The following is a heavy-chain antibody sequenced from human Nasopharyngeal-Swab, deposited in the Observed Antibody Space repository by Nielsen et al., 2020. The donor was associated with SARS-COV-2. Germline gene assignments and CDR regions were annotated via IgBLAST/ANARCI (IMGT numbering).Heavy chain of an antibody. CDR1: GYTLTELS. V-gene: IGHV1-24*01. D-gene: IGHD4-23*01. Sequence: ASVKVSCKVSGYTLTELSMHWVRQAPGKGLEWMGGFDPEDGETIYAQKFQGRVTMTEDTSTDTAYMELSSLRSEDTAVYYCATASPLRWTNWFDPWGQGTLVTVSS. CDR2: FDPEDGET. J-gene: IGHJ5*02. CDR3: ATASPLRWTNWFDP.